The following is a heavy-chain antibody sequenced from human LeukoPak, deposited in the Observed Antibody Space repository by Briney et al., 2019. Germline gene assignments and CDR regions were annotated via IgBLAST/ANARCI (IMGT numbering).Heavy chain of an antibody. J-gene: IGHJ4*02. CDR2: ISGSGGST. V-gene: IGHV3-23*01. D-gene: IGHD3-3*01. CDR1: GFTFSSYA. CDR3: AKANKYDFWSGYYTGN. Sequence: GGSLRLSSAASGFTFSSYAMSWDRQAPGEGLEWDPAISGSGGSTYYADSVKCRFTISRDNSKNTLYLQMNSLRAEDTAVYYCAKANKYDFWSGYYTGNWGQGTLVTVSS.